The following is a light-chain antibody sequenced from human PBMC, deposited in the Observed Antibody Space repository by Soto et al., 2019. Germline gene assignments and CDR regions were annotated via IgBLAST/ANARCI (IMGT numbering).Light chain of an antibody. CDR2: KAS. J-gene: IGKJ1*01. V-gene: IGKV1-5*03. CDR1: QSISSW. Sequence: DIQMTQSPSTLSAAVGDRVTITFRASQSISSWLAWYQQKPGKAPKLLIYKASSLESVVPSRFSGSGSGTEFTLTISSLQPDDFATDYCQQYNSYYTFGQGTKVEIK. CDR3: QQYNSYYT.